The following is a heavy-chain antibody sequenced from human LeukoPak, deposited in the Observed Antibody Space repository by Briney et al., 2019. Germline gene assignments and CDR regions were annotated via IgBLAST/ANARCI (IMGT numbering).Heavy chain of an antibody. V-gene: IGHV4-39*01. CDR2: IYYSGST. CDR1: GGSISSSSYY. J-gene: IGHJ4*02. D-gene: IGHD3-16*01. Sequence: SETLSLTCTVSGGSISSSSYYWGWIRQPPGKGLEWIGSIYYSGSTYYNPSLKSRVTISVDTSKNQFSLKLSSVTAADTAVYYCARLSQGESLDYWGQGTLVTVSS. CDR3: ARLSQGESLDY.